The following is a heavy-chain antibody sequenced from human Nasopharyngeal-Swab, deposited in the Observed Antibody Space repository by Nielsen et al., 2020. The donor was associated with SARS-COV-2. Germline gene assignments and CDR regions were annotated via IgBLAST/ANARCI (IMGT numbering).Heavy chain of an antibody. CDR2: FDPEDGET. D-gene: IGHD3-10*01. J-gene: IGHJ3*02. CDR3: ATAPAMVRGLSAFDI. V-gene: IGHV1-24*01. Sequence: ASVKASCKVSGYTLTELSMHWVRQAPGKGLEWMGGFDPEDGETIYAQKFQGRVTMTEDTSTDTAYMELSSLRSEDTAVYYCATAPAMVRGLSAFDIWGQGTMVTVSS. CDR1: GYTLTELS.